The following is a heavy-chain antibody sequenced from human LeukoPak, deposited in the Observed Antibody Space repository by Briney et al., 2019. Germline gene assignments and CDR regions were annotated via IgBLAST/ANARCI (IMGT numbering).Heavy chain of an antibody. CDR1: GFTFSNYA. CDR2: SGSGGST. CDR3: AKDFWSGYYPNY. Sequence: GGSLRLSCAASGFTFSNYAMSWVRQAPGKGLEWVSGSGSGGSTYYADSVKGRFTISRDNSKNTLYLQMDSLRAEDTAVYYCAKDFWSGYYPNYWGQGTLVTVSS. J-gene: IGHJ4*02. V-gene: IGHV3-23*01. D-gene: IGHD3-3*01.